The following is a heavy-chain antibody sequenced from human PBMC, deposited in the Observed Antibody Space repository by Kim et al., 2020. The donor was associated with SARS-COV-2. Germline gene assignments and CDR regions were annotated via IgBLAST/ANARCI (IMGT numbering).Heavy chain of an antibody. Sequence: GGSLRLSCAASGFTFSSHWMHWVRQAPGKGLVWVSRIDYDGSNTDYADSVKGRFTISRDNAKNTLHLQMNSLRAEDMAVYYCVKGGTRDGYPTPVWGQGTLVTVSS. CDR2: IDYDGSNT. CDR1: GFTFSSHW. CDR3: VKGGTRDGYPTPV. J-gene: IGHJ4*02. D-gene: IGHD5-12*01. V-gene: IGHV3-74*01.